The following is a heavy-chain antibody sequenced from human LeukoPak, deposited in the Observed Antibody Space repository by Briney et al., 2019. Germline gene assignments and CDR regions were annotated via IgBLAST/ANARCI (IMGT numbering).Heavy chain of an antibody. CDR2: IYPGDSDT. Sequence: GESLKISCKGSGYSFTSYWIGWARQMPGKGLEWMGIIYPGDSDTRYSPTFQGQVTISADKSISTAYLQWSSLKASDTAMYYCARSYDFWSGYYLNWFDPWGQGTLVTVSS. V-gene: IGHV5-51*01. D-gene: IGHD3-3*01. J-gene: IGHJ5*02. CDR1: GYSFTSYW. CDR3: ARSYDFWSGYYLNWFDP.